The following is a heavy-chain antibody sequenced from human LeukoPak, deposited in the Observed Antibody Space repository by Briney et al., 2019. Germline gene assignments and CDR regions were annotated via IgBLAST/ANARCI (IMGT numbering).Heavy chain of an antibody. CDR2: INHNGST. V-gene: IGHV4-34*01. D-gene: IGHD3-16*01. J-gene: IGHJ3*02. CDR3: ARMHNDYVWGRSNAFDI. CDR1: GGSFSDYY. Sequence: SETLSLTCAVYGGSFSDYYWSSIRQPPGKGLEWIGEINHNGSTNYNPSLKSRVTTSVDTSKNQFPLKLSSVTAADTAVYYCARMHNDYVWGRSNAFDIWGQGTMVTVSS.